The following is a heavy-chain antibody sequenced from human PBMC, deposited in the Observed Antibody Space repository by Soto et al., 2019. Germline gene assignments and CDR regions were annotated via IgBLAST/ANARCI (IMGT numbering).Heavy chain of an antibody. V-gene: IGHV4-34*01. CDR1: GGSFGGYY. Sequence: SETLSLTCAVYGGSFGGYYWSWIRQPPGKGLEWIGEINHSGSTNYNPSLKSRVTISVDTSKNQFSLKLSSVTAADTAVYYCARGTAPAAAAYDYWGQGTLVTVSS. CDR3: ARGTAPAAAAYDY. CDR2: INHSGST. D-gene: IGHD6-13*01. J-gene: IGHJ4*02.